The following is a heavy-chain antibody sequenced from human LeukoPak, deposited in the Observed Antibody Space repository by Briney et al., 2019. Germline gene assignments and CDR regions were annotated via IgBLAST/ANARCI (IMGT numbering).Heavy chain of an antibody. Sequence: PSETLSLTCTVSGGSISSYYWSWIPQPAGKGLEWIGRIYTSGSTNYNPSLKSRVTMSVDTSKNQFSLKLSSVTAADTAVYYCARDDLRYSGSYYYYGMDVWGQGTTVTVSS. CDR1: GGSISSYY. V-gene: IGHV4-4*07. CDR3: ARDDLRYSGSYYYYGMDV. CDR2: IYTSGST. J-gene: IGHJ6*02. D-gene: IGHD1-26*01.